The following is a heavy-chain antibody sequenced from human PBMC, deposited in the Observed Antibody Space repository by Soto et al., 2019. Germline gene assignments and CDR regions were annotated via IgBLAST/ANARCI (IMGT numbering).Heavy chain of an antibody. Sequence: EVQLVQSRAEVKRPGESLKISCKGSGYKFSTYWIAWVRQMPGKGLEFVGVVYPSDSQTTYNPSFQGQVTLSADKSIDTAYLQWGSLKASDTAMYYCARLSTVLTVRTVSDVWGQGTKVIVSS. CDR1: GYKFSTYW. V-gene: IGHV5-51*01. J-gene: IGHJ3*01. D-gene: IGHD2-21*02. CDR3: ARLSTVLTVRTVSDV. CDR2: VYPSDSQT.